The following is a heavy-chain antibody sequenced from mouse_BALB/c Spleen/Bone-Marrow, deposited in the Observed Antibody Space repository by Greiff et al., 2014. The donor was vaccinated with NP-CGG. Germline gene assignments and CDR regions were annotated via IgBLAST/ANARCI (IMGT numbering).Heavy chain of an antibody. CDR1: GFTFTDYY. V-gene: IGHV7-3*02. J-gene: IGHJ1*01. CDR3: AREGVYYGNPYWYFDV. CDR2: IRNKANGYTT. D-gene: IGHD2-1*01. Sequence: DVMLVESGGGLVQPGGSLRLSCATSGFTFTDYYMSWVRQPPGKALEWLGFIRNKANGYTTEYSASVKGRFTISRDNSQRILYLQMNTLRAEDSATYYCAREGVYYGNPYWYFDVWGAGTTVTVSS.